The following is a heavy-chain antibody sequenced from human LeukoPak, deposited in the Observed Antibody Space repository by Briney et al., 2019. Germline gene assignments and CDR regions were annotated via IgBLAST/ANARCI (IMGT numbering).Heavy chain of an antibody. CDR2: IYDSETT. Sequence: SETLSLTCTVSGDSITSYYWSWIRQAPGKGLEWIGYIYDSETTRYNPSLRSRVTISLDTTKKQFSLKLSSVTAADTAVYYCARGFGSSWYYFDYWGQGTLATVSS. V-gene: IGHV4-59*01. J-gene: IGHJ4*02. CDR3: ARGFGSSWYYFDY. CDR1: GDSITSYY. D-gene: IGHD6-13*01.